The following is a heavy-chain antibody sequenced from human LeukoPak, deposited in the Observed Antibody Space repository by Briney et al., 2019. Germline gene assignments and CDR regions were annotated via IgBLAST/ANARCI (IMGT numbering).Heavy chain of an antibody. CDR3: ARDSGYFPDSFDP. D-gene: IGHD6-13*01. Sequence: KFQGRITMTTDTSTSTAYMELRSLRSDDTAVYYCARDSGYFPDSFDPWGQGTLVTVSS. J-gene: IGHJ5*02. V-gene: IGHV1-18*01.